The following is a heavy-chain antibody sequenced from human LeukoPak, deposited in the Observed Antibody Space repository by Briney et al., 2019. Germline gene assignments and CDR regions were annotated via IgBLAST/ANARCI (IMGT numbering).Heavy chain of an antibody. V-gene: IGHV4-34*01. CDR3: TRRRNYLSHFDY. CDR1: GGSFSGYY. D-gene: IGHD1-7*01. CDR2: INHSGST. J-gene: IGHJ4*02. Sequence: SETLSLTCTVHGGSFSGYYWSWIRQPPGKGLEWIGEINHSGSTNYNSSLKSRVTISVDTSKNQFSLKLSSVTAADTAVYYCTRRRNYLSHFDYWGQGTLVTVSS.